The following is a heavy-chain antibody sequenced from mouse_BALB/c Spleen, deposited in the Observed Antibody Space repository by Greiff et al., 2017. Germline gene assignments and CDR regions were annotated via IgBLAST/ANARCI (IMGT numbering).Heavy chain of an antibody. CDR3: ARGIDSDWYFDV. J-gene: IGHJ1*01. CDR1: GFTFSDYY. V-gene: IGHV5-4*02. Sequence: EVQVVESGGGLVKPGGSLKLSCAASGFTFSDYYMYWVRQTPEKRLEWVATISDGGSYTYYPDSVKGRFTISRDNAKNNLYLQMSSLKSEDTAMYYCARGIDSDWYFDVWGAGTTVTVSS. CDR2: ISDGGSYT.